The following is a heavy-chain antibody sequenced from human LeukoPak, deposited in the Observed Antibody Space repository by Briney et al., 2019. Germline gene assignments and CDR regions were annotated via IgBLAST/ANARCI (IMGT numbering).Heavy chain of an antibody. CDR3: ARAPYGDNGYTAEVADY. Sequence: GGSLRLSGAASGFTFSSYAMHWGRQAPGKGLEWVAVISYDGSNKYYADSVKGRFTVSRDNSKNTLYLQMNSLRAEGTAVYYCARAPYGDNGYTAEVADYWGQGTLVTVSS. V-gene: IGHV3-30*14. D-gene: IGHD3-16*01. CDR1: GFTFSSYA. J-gene: IGHJ4*02. CDR2: ISYDGSNK.